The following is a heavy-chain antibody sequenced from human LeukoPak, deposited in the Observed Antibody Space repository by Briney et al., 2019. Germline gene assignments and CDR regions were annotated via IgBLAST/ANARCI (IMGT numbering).Heavy chain of an antibody. CDR3: ASLRSTHYHFDY. V-gene: IGHV3-53*01. CDR2: IYSGGTT. CDR1: GFTVSSNY. J-gene: IGHJ4*02. D-gene: IGHD1-26*01. Sequence: GGSLRLSCAASGFTVSSNYMSWVRQAPGKGLEWVSVIYSGGTTYYADSVKGRFTISRDNSKNMLYLQMNSLTAEDTAVYHCASLRSTHYHFDYWGQGTLVTVSS.